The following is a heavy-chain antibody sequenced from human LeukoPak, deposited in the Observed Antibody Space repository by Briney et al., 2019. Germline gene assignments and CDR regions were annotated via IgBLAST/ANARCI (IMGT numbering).Heavy chain of an antibody. CDR1: GFTFGDYA. V-gene: IGHV3-49*03. CDR3: TRAYYYGSGSTKLSYGMDV. D-gene: IGHD3-10*01. J-gene: IGHJ6*02. Sequence: PGGSLRLSCTASGFTFGDYAMSWFRQAPGKGLEWVGFIRSKAYGGTTEYAASVKGRFTISRDDSKSIAYLQMNSLKTEDTAVYYCTRAYYYGSGSTKLSYGMDVWGQGTTVTVSS. CDR2: IRSKAYGGTT.